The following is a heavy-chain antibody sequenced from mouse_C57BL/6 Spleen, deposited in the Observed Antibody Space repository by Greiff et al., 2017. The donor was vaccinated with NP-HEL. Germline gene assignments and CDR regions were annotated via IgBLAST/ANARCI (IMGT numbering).Heavy chain of an antibody. CDR2: ISSGSSTI. CDR3: ARPTGTHYFDY. CDR1: GFTFSASG. D-gene: IGHD4-1*01. V-gene: IGHV5-17*01. J-gene: IGHJ2*01. Sequence: VKLQESGGGLVKPGGSLKLSCAASGFTFSASGMHWVRQAPEKGLEWVAYISSGSSTIYYADTVKGRFTISRDNAKNTLFLQMTSLRSEDTAMYYCARPTGTHYFDYGGQGTTLTVSS.